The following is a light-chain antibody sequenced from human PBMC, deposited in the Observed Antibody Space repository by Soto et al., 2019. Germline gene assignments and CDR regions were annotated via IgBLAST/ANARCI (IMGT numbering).Light chain of an antibody. CDR3: QQLKSYPLT. J-gene: IGKJ4*02. CDR1: QGISSY. V-gene: IGKV1-9*01. CDR2: AAS. Sequence: DIQLTQSPSFLSASVGDRVTITCRASQGISSYLAWYQQKPGKAPKLLIYAASTLQSGVPSRFSGSGSGTEFTLTISSLQPEDVATYYCQQLKSYPLTCGGGTNVDIK.